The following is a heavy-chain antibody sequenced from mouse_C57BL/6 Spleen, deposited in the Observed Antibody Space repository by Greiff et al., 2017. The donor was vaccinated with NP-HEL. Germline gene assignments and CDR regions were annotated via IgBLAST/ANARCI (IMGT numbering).Heavy chain of an antibody. CDR1: GYTFTSYW. J-gene: IGHJ2*01. V-gene: IGHV1-69*01. CDR2: IAPSASYT. CDR3: ARGKSFDY. Sequence: QVQLKQPGAELVMPGASVKLSCKASGYTFTSYWMHWVKQRPGQGLAWIGEIAPSASYTNYNQKFKGKSTLTVDKSSSTAYMQLSSLTSEDSAVYYCARGKSFDYWGQGTTLTVSS.